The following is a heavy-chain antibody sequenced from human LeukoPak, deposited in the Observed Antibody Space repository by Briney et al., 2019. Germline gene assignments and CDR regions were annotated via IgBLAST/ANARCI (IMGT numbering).Heavy chain of an antibody. Sequence: GASVKVSCKASGYTFTVYYMHWVRQAPGQGLEWMGWINPNSGGTNYAQKFQGRVTMTRDTSISTAYMELSRLRSDDTAVYYCARDPDYGGYYYYYMDVWGKGTTVTVSS. CDR2: INPNSGGT. D-gene: IGHD4-23*01. J-gene: IGHJ6*03. CDR3: ARDPDYGGYYYYYMDV. V-gene: IGHV1-2*02. CDR1: GYTFTVYY.